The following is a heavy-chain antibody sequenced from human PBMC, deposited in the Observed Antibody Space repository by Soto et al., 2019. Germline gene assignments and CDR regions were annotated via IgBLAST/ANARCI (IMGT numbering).Heavy chain of an antibody. J-gene: IGHJ5*02. D-gene: IGHD3-22*01. CDR3: ARGPPYYYDSSGYP. CDR2: MNPNSGNT. CDR1: GYTFTSYD. Sequence: ASVKVSCKASGYTFTSYDINWVRQATGQGLEWMGWMNPNSGNTGYAQKFQGRVTMTRNTSISTAYMELSSLRSEDTALYYCARGPPYYYDSSGYPWGQGTLVTVSS. V-gene: IGHV1-8*01.